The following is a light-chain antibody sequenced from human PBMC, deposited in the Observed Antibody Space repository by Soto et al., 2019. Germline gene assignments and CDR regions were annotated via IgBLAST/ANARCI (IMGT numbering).Light chain of an antibody. CDR1: ESVRDN. Sequence: EIVMTQSPATLSGSPGERAILSCRASESVRDNLAWYQQTPGQAPRLLIYGASTRATGIPARFSGSGSGTEFTLTISNLQSDDFAFYYCQQYTNWPPWTFGQGTKVEIK. CDR2: GAS. CDR3: QQYTNWPPWT. J-gene: IGKJ1*01. V-gene: IGKV3-15*01.